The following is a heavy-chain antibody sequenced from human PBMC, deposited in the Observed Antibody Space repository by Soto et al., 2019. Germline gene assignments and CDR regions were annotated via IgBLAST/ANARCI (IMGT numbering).Heavy chain of an antibody. D-gene: IGHD4-17*01. V-gene: IGHV2-5*02. J-gene: IGHJ4*02. Sequence: SGPTLVNPTQTLTLTCTFSGFSLSTTGVGVGWVRQPPGKALEWLALIYWDDDKTYSPSLKSRLTITKDTSKNQVVLTMTNMDPVDTATYYCAHSLAAANDGDYEPINRFDYWGQGTLVPVSS. CDR3: AHSLAAANDGDYEPINRFDY. CDR2: IYWDDDK. CDR1: GFSLSTTGVG.